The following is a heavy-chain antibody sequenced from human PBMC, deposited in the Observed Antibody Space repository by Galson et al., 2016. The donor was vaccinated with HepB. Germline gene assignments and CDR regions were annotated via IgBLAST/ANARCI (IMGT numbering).Heavy chain of an antibody. CDR2: ISGDGGST. J-gene: IGHJ4*02. V-gene: IGHV3-23*01. Sequence: SLRLSCAASGFTFGRYAMSWVRQAPGKGLEWVSAISGDGGSTYYAGSVQGRFTSSSDRSTNTMYLQMNSLRTDDTAVYYCARFTQEWLDRVYYFDYWGQGTLVTVP. CDR1: GFTFGRYA. CDR3: ARFTQEWLDRVYYFDY. D-gene: IGHD6-19*01.